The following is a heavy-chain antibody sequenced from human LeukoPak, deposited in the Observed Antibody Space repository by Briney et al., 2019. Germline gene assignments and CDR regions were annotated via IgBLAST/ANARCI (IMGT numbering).Heavy chain of an antibody. CDR3: ARESPEFYFDF. CDR1: GYTFTGYY. V-gene: IGHV1-2*06. Sequence: ASVKVSCKASGYTFTGYYMHWVRQAPGQGLEWMGRINPNSGGTNYAQKFQGRVTMTRDTSISTAYMELSRLRSDDTAVYFCARESPEFYFDFWGQGTLVTVSS. CDR2: INPNSGGT. D-gene: IGHD3-10*01. J-gene: IGHJ4*02.